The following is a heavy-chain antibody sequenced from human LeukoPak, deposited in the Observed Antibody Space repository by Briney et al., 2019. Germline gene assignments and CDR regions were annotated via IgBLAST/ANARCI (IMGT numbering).Heavy chain of an antibody. J-gene: IGHJ4*02. V-gene: IGHV4-30-2*01. CDR1: GGSISSGGYS. Sequence: SETLSLTCAVSGGSISSGGYSWSWIRQPPGKGLEWIGEINHSGSTNYNPSLKSRVTISADTSKNQFSLKLSSVTAADTAVYYCARGRYSYGYRYYFDYWGQGTLVTVSS. CDR2: INHSGST. D-gene: IGHD5-18*01. CDR3: ARGRYSYGYRYYFDY.